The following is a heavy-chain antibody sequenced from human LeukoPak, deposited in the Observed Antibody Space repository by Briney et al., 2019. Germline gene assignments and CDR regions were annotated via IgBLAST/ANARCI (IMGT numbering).Heavy chain of an antibody. D-gene: IGHD3-10*01. CDR2: INHSGST. CDR1: SGSISTSNYY. J-gene: IGHJ6*03. Sequence: PSETLSLTCTVSSGSISTSNYYWGWVRQPPGKGLEWIGEINHSGSTNYNPSLKSRVTISVDTSKNQFSLKLSSVTAADTAVYYCARFYPSGGSGSWSGSAYPRPENYYYYMDVWGKGTTVTISS. CDR3: ARFYPSGGSGSWSGSAYPRPENYYYYMDV. V-gene: IGHV4-39*07.